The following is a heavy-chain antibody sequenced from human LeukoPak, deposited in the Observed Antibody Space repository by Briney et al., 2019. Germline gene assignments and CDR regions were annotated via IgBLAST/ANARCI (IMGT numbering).Heavy chain of an antibody. CDR1: GGTFSSYA. J-gene: IGHJ4*02. CDR2: IIPIFGTA. Sequence: GASVKVSCKASGGTFSSYAISWVRQAPGQGLEWMGGIIPIFGTANYAQKFPGRVTITADESTSTAYMELSSLRSEDTAVYYCARGYSGYDLDYWGQGTLVTVSS. D-gene: IGHD5-12*01. V-gene: IGHV1-69*13. CDR3: ARGYSGYDLDY.